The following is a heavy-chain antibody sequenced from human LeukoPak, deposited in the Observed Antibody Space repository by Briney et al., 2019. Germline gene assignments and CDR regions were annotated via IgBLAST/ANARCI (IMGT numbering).Heavy chain of an antibody. Sequence: PGGSLRLSCAASGFTFSDYYMSWVRQAPGKGLEWVSYISSSSSYTNYADSVKGRFTISRDNAKNSLYLQMNSLRAEDTAVYYCAREAHYGSGSYLAYWGQGTLVTVSS. CDR2: ISSSSSYT. CDR1: GFTFSDYY. J-gene: IGHJ4*02. CDR3: AREAHYGSGSYLAY. V-gene: IGHV3-11*05. D-gene: IGHD3-10*01.